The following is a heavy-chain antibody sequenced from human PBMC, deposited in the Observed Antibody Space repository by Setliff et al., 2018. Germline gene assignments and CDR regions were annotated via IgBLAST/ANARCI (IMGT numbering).Heavy chain of an antibody. V-gene: IGHV4-34*01. CDR2: INHSGST. CDR3: ARNFLGWLARF. J-gene: IGHJ4*02. D-gene: IGHD6-19*01. CDR1: GGSFSGYY. Sequence: SETLSLTCAVYGGSFSGYYWSWIRQPPGEGLEWIGEINHSGSTNYNPSLKSRVTISVDTSKNQFSLKLSSVTAADMAVYYCARNFLGWLARFWGRGTLVTVSS.